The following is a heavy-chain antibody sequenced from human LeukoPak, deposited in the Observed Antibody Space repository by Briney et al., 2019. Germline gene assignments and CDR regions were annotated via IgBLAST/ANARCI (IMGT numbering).Heavy chain of an antibody. CDR1: GDSISSYY. Sequence: SESLSLTCTVSGDSISSYYWSWIRQPPGKGLEWIGYIYYSGSTNYNPSLKSRVTISVDTSKNQFSLKLSSVTAADTAVYYCARMSCSSTSCYVDYWGQGTLVTVSS. CDR2: IYYSGST. J-gene: IGHJ4*02. CDR3: ARMSCSSTSCYVDY. D-gene: IGHD2-2*01. V-gene: IGHV4-59*01.